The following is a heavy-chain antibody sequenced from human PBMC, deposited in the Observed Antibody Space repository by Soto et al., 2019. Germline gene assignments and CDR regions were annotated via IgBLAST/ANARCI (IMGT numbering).Heavy chain of an antibody. D-gene: IGHD2-15*01. V-gene: IGHV4-34*01. Sequence: PSETLSLTCAVYGGSFSGYYWSWIRQPPGKGLEWIGEINHSGSTKYNPSLKSRVTISVDTSKNQFSLKLISVTAADTAVYYCARALADIVVVVAAVNWFDPWGQGTLVTVSS. CDR3: ARALADIVVVVAAVNWFDP. J-gene: IGHJ5*02. CDR1: GGSFSGYY. CDR2: INHSGST.